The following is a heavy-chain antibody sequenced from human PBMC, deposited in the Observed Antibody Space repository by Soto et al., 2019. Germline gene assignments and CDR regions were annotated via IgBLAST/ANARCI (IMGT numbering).Heavy chain of an antibody. Sequence: ASVKVSCKASGYTFTSYDISWVRQAPGQGLEWMGRIIPILGIANYAQKFQGRVTITADKSTSTAYMELSSLRSEDTAVYYCARELKNYYYYYMDVWGKGTTVTVSS. V-gene: IGHV1-69*04. J-gene: IGHJ6*03. CDR3: ARELKNYYYYYMDV. CDR2: IIPILGIA. CDR1: GYTFTSYD.